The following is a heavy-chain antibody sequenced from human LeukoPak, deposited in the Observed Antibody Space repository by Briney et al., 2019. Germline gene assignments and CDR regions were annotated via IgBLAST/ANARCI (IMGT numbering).Heavy chain of an antibody. Sequence: GGSLRLSCAASGFTVSSNYMSWVRQAPGKGLEWVSVIYSGGSTYYADSVKGRFTISRDNSKNTLYLQMNSLRAEDTAVYYCARDLIWGGYGMDVWGQGTTVTVSS. CDR3: ARDLIWGGYGMDV. D-gene: IGHD3-16*01. V-gene: IGHV3-53*01. CDR1: GFTVSSNY. J-gene: IGHJ6*02. CDR2: IYSGGST.